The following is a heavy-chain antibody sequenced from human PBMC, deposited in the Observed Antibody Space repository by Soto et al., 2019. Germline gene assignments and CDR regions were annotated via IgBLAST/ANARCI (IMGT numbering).Heavy chain of an antibody. CDR3: ARGYSHYAH. J-gene: IGHJ4*02. V-gene: IGHV4-61*01. Sequence: SETLSLTCTVSGGSVSRDSNFWSWIRQPPGKGLEWIGYIYYSGPSRYNPSLESRVTISIDSSKNQVSLTLTSVTAADTAVYYCARGYSHYAHWGRGTLVTVSA. CDR1: GGSVSRDSNF. CDR2: IYYSGPS. D-gene: IGHD4-4*01.